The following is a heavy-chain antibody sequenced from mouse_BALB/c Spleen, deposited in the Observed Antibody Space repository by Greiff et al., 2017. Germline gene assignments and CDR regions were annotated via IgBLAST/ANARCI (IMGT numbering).Heavy chain of an antibody. D-gene: IGHD1-1*01. CDR1: GYTFTSYW. CDR3: ARSTTRGFYFDY. V-gene: IGHV1-7*01. J-gene: IGHJ2*01. CDR2: INPSTGYT. Sequence: VQLQQSGAELAKPGASVKMSCKASGYTFTSYWMHWVKQRPGQGLEWIGYINPSTGYTEYNQKFKDKATLTADKSSSTAYMQLSSLTSEDSAVYYCARSTTRGFYFDYWGQGTTLTVSS.